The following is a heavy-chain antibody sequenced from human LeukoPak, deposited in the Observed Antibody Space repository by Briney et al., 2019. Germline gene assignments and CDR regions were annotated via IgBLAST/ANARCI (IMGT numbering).Heavy chain of an antibody. CDR3: ARDQYGAYAIDY. D-gene: IGHD4-17*01. V-gene: IGHV3-48*02. CDR2: ISSSSTI. Sequence: GGSLRLSCAASGFTFSSYSMNWVRQAPGKGLEWVSYISSSSTIYYANSVRGRFTMSRDNAKNSLYLQMNSLRDEDTAVYYCARDQYGAYAIDYWGQGTLVTVSS. CDR1: GFTFSSYS. J-gene: IGHJ4*02.